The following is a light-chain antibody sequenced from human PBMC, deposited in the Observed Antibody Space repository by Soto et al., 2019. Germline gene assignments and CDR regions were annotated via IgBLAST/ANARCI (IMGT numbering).Light chain of an antibody. V-gene: IGKV1-5*03. CDR2: KAS. CDR1: QSISSW. CDR3: QHYSTYPLT. J-gene: IGKJ4*01. Sequence: DIQMTQSPSTLSASVGDRDTITCRASQSISSWLAWYQQKPGKAPKLLIYKASNLQSGVPSRFSGSGSGADFTLTISSLQPDDFATYFCQHYSTYPLTFGGGTKVEI.